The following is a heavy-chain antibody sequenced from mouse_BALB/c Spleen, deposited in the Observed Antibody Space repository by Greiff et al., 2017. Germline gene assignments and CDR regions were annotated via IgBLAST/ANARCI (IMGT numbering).Heavy chain of an antibody. CDR3: ARGYGNPDY. Sequence: VKLMESGAELAKPGASVKMSCKASGYTFTSYWMHWVKQRPGQGLEWIGYINPSTGYTEYNQKFKDKATLTADKSSSTAYMQLSSLTSEDSAVYYCARGYGNPDYWGQGTTLTVSS. CDR2: INPSTGYT. J-gene: IGHJ2*01. D-gene: IGHD2-10*02. CDR1: GYTFTSYW. V-gene: IGHV1-7*01.